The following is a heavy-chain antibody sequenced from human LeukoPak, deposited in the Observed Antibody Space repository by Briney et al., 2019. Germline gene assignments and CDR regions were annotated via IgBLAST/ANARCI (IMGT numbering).Heavy chain of an antibody. CDR2: IYTSGST. Sequence: SETLSLTCTVSGGSISSGSYYWSWIRQPAGKGLEWIGRIYTSGSTNYNPSLKSRVTISVDTSKNQFSLKLSSVTAADTAVYYCASTGYSSSWYDYWGQGTLVTVSS. J-gene: IGHJ4*02. V-gene: IGHV4-61*02. CDR3: ASTGYSSSWYDY. CDR1: GGSISSGSYY. D-gene: IGHD6-13*01.